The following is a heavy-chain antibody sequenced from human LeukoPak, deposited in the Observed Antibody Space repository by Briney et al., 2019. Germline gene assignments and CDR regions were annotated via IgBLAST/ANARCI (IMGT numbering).Heavy chain of an antibody. CDR3: ARDIAGSYCTNGVCPSWFDP. CDR2: ISAYNGNT. CDR1: GYTFTSYG. V-gene: IGHV1-18*01. Sequence: ASVKASCKASGYTFTSYGISWVRQAPGQGLEWMGWISAYNGNTNYAQKLQGRVTMTTDTSTGTAYMELRSLRSDDTAVYYCARDIAGSYCTNGVCPSWFDPWGQGTLVTVSS. D-gene: IGHD2-8*01. J-gene: IGHJ5*02.